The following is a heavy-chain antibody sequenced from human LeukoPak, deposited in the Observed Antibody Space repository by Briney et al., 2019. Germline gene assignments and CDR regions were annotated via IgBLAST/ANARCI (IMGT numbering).Heavy chain of an antibody. CDR2: ISNSGST. CDR1: GGSVTSGTYF. D-gene: IGHD1-26*01. J-gene: IGHJ5*02. V-gene: IGHV4-61*01. Sequence: SETLSLTCTVSGGSVTSGTYFWTWIRQPPGKGLDWIGFISNSGSTNYNPSLKSRVTISRDTSKNQFSLKLSSVTAADTAVYYCARQSGSLAWFDPWGQGTLVTVSS. CDR3: ARQSGSLAWFDP.